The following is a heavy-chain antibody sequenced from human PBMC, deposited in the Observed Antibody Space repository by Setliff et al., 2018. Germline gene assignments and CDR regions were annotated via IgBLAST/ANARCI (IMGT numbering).Heavy chain of an antibody. D-gene: IGHD2-15*01. CDR3: GRGFSRIEGWGNWFDP. J-gene: IGHJ5*02. CDR1: GGSVSNSGFF. CDR2: IYDSGSS. V-gene: IGHV4-39*01. Sequence: LSLTCTVSGGSVSNSGFFWGWLRQAPGKGLEWIGNIYDSGSSNYDASLKSRLIITRDTSKNQISLKLTSVTAADTAVYYCGRGFSRIEGWGNWFDPWGQGILVTVSS.